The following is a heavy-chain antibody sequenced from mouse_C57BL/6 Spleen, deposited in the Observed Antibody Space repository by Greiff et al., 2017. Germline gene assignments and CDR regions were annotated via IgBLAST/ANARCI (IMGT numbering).Heavy chain of an antibody. CDR3: TTGYYGNSPCAY. CDR1: GSNIKDDY. J-gene: IGHJ3*01. D-gene: IGHD1-1*01. V-gene: IGHV14-4*01. Sequence: EVHLVESGAELVRPGASGKLSGTAPGSNIKDDYRHGGKQSPEQGLGGIGWIDPENGDSDYTSKCQGKATITADTSSNTTYLQLSSLTSEVTAVYYCTTGYYGNSPCAYWGQGTLVTVSA. CDR2: IDPENGDS.